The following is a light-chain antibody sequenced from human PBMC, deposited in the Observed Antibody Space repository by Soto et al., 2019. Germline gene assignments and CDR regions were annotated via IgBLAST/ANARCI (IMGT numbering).Light chain of an antibody. J-gene: IGLJ1*01. CDR2: EVS. CDR3: SSYTSSSTPYV. CDR1: SRDVGGYDY. V-gene: IGLV2-14*01. Sequence: QSALTQPASVSGSPGQSVTISCTGTSRDVGGYDYVSWYQLFPGKAPKLIIYEVSNRPSGVSNRFSGSKSGNTASLTISGLQAEDEADYYCSSYTSSSTPYVFGTGTKLTVL.